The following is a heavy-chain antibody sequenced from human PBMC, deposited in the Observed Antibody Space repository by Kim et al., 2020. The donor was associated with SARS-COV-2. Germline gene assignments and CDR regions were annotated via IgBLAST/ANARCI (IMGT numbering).Heavy chain of an antibody. CDR3: VRDGGTSKGFFDF. D-gene: IGHD1-1*01. CDR2: TYYRSKWHY. V-gene: IGHV6-1*01. CDR1: GDSVSSSSAA. J-gene: IGHJ4*02. Sequence: SQTLSLTCAISGDSVSSSSAAWNWFRQSPSRGLEWLGRTYYRSKWHYNYDVSVKSRITVNPDSSKNQFALLLNSVTPEDTAVYYCVRDGGTSKGFFDFWGQGTLVTVSA.